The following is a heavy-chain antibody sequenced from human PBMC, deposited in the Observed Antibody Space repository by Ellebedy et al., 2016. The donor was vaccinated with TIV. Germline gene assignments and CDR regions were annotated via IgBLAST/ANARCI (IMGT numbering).Heavy chain of an antibody. V-gene: IGHV3-13*01. D-gene: IGHD1-14*01. CDR2: FGSGGDS. CDR1: GFTFRIYD. Sequence: PGGSLRLSCAASGFTFRIYDMHWVRQSMGKGLEWVSAFGSGGDSYYPASVKGRFTISRENAKSSVYLQRNSLGVGDTAVYYCVRGGAAPHNRYFDFWGRGTLVTVSS. CDR3: VRGGAAPHNRYFDF. J-gene: IGHJ2*01.